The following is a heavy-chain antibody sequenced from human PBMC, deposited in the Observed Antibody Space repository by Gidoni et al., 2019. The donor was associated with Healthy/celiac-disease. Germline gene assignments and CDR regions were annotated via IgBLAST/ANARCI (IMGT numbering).Heavy chain of an antibody. Sequence: QVQLVQSGAEVKKPGSSVKVSSKASGGTFSSYAISWVRQAPGQGLEWMGGIIPIFGTANYAQKFQGRVTITADESTSTAYMELSSLRSEDTAVYYCASRGAAMVTRDDRLGYWGQGTLVTVSS. CDR3: ASRGAAMVTRDDRLGY. J-gene: IGHJ4*02. D-gene: IGHD5-18*01. CDR2: IIPIFGTA. V-gene: IGHV1-69*12. CDR1: GGTFSSYA.